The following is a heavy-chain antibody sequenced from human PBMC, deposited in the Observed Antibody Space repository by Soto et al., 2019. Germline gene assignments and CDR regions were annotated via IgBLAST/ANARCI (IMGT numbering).Heavy chain of an antibody. CDR2: IYYSGST. CDR3: ARALSTIFGVVRSWFDP. J-gene: IGHJ5*02. D-gene: IGHD3-3*01. CDR1: GGSISSGGYY. Sequence: SETLSLTCTVSGGSISSGGYYWSWIRQHPGKGLEWIGYIYYSGSTYYNPSLKSRVTISVDTSKNQFSLKLSSVTAADTAVYYCARALSTIFGVVRSWFDPWGQGTLVTVS. V-gene: IGHV4-31*03.